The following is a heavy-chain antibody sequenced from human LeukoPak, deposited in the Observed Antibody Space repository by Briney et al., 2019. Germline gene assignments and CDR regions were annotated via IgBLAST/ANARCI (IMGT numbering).Heavy chain of an antibody. D-gene: IGHD2-2*01. CDR3: AREILQPNALHM. CDR1: GFTLGGKL. V-gene: IGHV3-48*03. J-gene: IGHJ3*02. Sequence: PGGSLRPVSSAPGFTLGGKLMTSGRQAPGKGLEWVSYISSSGSTIYYADSVKGRFTISRDNAKSSLYLQMNSLRAEHTAVYYCAREILQPNALHMWG. CDR2: ISSSGSTI.